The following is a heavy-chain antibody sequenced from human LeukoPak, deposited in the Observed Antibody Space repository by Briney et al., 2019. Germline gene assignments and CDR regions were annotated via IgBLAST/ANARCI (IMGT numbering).Heavy chain of an antibody. V-gene: IGHV1-18*01. CDR3: ARGGDYVMIDY. J-gene: IGHJ4*02. D-gene: IGHD4-17*01. Sequence: ASVKVSCKAPGYTFSGHGISGVRQAPGQGLEWMGWINPYNGNTNYAQNLQGTVTMTTDKSTSTAYMELRSLRSDDTAVYYCARGGDYVMIDYWGQGTVVTVSS. CDR2: INPYNGNT. CDR1: GYTFSGHG.